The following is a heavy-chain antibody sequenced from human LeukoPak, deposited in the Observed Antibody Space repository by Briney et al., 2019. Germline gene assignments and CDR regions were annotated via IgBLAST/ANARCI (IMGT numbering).Heavy chain of an antibody. CDR1: GGTFSSYA. Sequence: GASVKVSCKASGGTFSSYAISWERQAPGQGLEWMGGIIPIFGTANYAQKFQGRVTITTDESTSTAYMELSSLRSEDTAVYYCASEYYDFWSGYPEGAFDIWGQGTMVTVSS. J-gene: IGHJ3*02. D-gene: IGHD3-3*01. CDR3: ASEYYDFWSGYPEGAFDI. V-gene: IGHV1-69*05. CDR2: IIPIFGTA.